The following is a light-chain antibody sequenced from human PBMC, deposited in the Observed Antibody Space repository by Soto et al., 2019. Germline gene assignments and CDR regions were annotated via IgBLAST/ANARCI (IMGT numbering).Light chain of an antibody. Sequence: MTQSPSSLSASVGDRVTITCRASQSISSWLAWYQQKPGKAPKLLIYHASSLESGVPSRFSGSGSGTEFTLTISSLQPDDFAAYYCQQYSSYSTFGQGTKVDIK. J-gene: IGKJ1*01. V-gene: IGKV1-5*01. CDR3: QQYSSYST. CDR2: HAS. CDR1: QSISSW.